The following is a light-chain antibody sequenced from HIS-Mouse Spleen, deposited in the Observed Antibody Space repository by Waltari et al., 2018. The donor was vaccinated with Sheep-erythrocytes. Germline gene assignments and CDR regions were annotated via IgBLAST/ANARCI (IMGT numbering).Light chain of an antibody. V-gene: IGKV1-8*01. Sequence: ALRMTQSPSSFSASTGDRVTITCRASQGISSYLAWYQQKPGKAPKLLIYAASTLQSGVPSRFSGSGSGTDFTLTISCLQSEDFATYYCKQYYSYPPTFGQGTKVEIK. J-gene: IGKJ1*01. CDR1: QGISSY. CDR3: KQYYSYPPT. CDR2: AAS.